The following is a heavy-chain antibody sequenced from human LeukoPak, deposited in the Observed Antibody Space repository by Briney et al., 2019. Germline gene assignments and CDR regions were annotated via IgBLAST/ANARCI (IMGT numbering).Heavy chain of an antibody. D-gene: IGHD3-9*01. V-gene: IGHV4-34*01. Sequence: SETLSLTCAVYGGSFSGYYWSWIRQPPGKGLEWIGEINHSGSTNYNPSLKSRVTISVDTSKNQFSLKLSSVTAADTAVYYCATFPIFKNYFYMDVWGKGTTVTVSS. CDR1: GGSFSGYY. CDR3: ATFPIFKNYFYMDV. CDR2: INHSGST. J-gene: IGHJ6*03.